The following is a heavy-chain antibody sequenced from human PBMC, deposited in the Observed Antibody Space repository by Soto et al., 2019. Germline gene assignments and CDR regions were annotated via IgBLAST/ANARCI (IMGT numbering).Heavy chain of an antibody. CDR1: GDSISSYNYH. D-gene: IGHD4-17*01. J-gene: IGHJ4*02. Sequence: SETLSLTCTVSGDSISSYNYHWTWIRQSPGKGPEWIGSGTTYYNPSLRSRVTISVDTSKNQFSLQMYSVTAADTAVYYCTTYGGDTGRFDYWGQGILVTVSS. CDR2: SGTT. V-gene: IGHV4-39*01. CDR3: TTYGGDTGRFDY.